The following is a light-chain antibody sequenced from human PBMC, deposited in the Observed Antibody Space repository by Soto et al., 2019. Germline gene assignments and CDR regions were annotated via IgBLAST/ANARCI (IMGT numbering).Light chain of an antibody. CDR2: STS. Sequence: DIQMTQTPSSLSATVGDRVTITCRASQSFNNFVNWYQQKPGKAPKLLIYSTSTLQSGVPSRFSGSGSGTEFTLTISSLQPEDLGTYYCQQTYTSLGAFGQGTKVEL. CDR3: QQTYTSLGA. V-gene: IGKV1-39*01. J-gene: IGKJ1*01. CDR1: QSFNNF.